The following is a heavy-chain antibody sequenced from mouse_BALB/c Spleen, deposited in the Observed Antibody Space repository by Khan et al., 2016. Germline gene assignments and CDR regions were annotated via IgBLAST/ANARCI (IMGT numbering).Heavy chain of an antibody. D-gene: IGHD2-4*01. J-gene: IGHJ3*01. V-gene: IGHV6-6*02. CDR1: GFTFSNYW. CDR2: IRLKSDNYPT. CDR3: STMITTGWFAY. Sequence: EVKLEESGGGLVQPGGSMKLSCVASGFTFSNYWMSWVRQSPEKGLEWVAEIRLKSDNYPTHYAESVKGKFTISRDDSKSRLYLQMNSLRAEDTGMSYCSTMITTGWFAYWGQGTLVTVSA.